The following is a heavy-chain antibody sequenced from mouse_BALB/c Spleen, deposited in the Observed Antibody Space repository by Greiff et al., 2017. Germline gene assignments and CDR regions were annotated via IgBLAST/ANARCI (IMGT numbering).Heavy chain of an antibody. CDR2: IYPYNGGT. V-gene: IGHV1S29*02. CDR1: GYTFTDYN. J-gene: IGHJ3*01. D-gene: IGHD1-2*01. CDR3: ASVLPITTSFAY. Sequence: EVQLQQSGPELVKPGASVKISCKASGYTFTDYNMHWVKQSHGKSLEWIGYIYPYNGGTGYNQKFKSKATLTVDNSSSTAYMELRSLTSEDSAVYYCASVLPITTSFAYWGQGTLVTVSA.